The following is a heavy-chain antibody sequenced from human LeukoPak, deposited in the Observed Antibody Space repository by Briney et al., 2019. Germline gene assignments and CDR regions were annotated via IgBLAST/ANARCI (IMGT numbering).Heavy chain of an antibody. CDR3: ARGRDYDYVWGSYRSPNSLCFDY. CDR1: GGSFSGYY. J-gene: IGHJ4*02. V-gene: IGHV4-34*01. D-gene: IGHD3-16*02. CDR2: INHSGST. Sequence: SSETLSLTCAVYGGSFSGYYWSWIRQPPVKGLEWIGEINHSGSTNYNPSLKSRVTISVDTSKNQFSLKLSSVTAADTAVYYCARGRDYDYVWGSYRSPNSLCFDYWGQGTLVTVSS.